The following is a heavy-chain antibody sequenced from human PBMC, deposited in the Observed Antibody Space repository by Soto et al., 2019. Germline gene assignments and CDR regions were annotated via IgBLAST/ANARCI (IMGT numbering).Heavy chain of an antibody. J-gene: IGHJ4*02. CDR1: GGSISSYY. CDR2: IYYSGST. V-gene: IGHV4-59*12. CDR3: ARDFWAGRYFDY. Sequence: SETLSLTCTVSGGSISSYYWSWIRQPPGKGLEWIGYIYYSGSTYYNPSLKSRVTISVDTSKNQFSLKLSSVTAADTAVYYCARDFWAGRYFDYWGQGTLVTVSS. D-gene: IGHD3-3*01.